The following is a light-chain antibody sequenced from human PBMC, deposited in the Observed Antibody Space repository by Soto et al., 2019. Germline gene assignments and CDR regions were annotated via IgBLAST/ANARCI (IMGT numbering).Light chain of an antibody. V-gene: IGKV3-20*01. Sequence: EIVLTQSPGTLSLSPGERATLSCRASQSVSTSLAWYQQKPGQAPRLLIYGASSRATGIPDRCSGSGSGIDFTLTMSRLEPEDCAVYYGQQYGSSPPLTFGGGAKVEIK. CDR2: GAS. J-gene: IGKJ4*01. CDR1: QSVSTS. CDR3: QQYGSSPPLT.